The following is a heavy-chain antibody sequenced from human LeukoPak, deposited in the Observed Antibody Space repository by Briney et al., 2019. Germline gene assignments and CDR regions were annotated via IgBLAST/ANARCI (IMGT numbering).Heavy chain of an antibody. D-gene: IGHD5-24*01. CDR1: GFTFSSYA. CDR2: ISYDGSNK. V-gene: IGHV3-30-3*02. Sequence: GGSLRLSCAASGFTFSSYAMHWVRQAPGKGLEWVAVISYDGSNKYYADSVKGRFTISRDNSKNTLYLQMNSLRAEDTAVYYCAKNGGYNYFLSSNAFDIWGQGTMVTVSS. CDR3: AKNGGYNYFLSSNAFDI. J-gene: IGHJ3*02.